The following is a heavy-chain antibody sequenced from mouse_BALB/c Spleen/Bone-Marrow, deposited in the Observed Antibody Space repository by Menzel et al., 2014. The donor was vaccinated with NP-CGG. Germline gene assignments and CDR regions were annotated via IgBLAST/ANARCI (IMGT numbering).Heavy chain of an antibody. D-gene: IGHD1-1*01. CDR3: ARLEGNYGSTFAY. CDR2: IHPSDTET. CDR1: GYSFTSYW. V-gene: IGHV1-61*01. J-gene: IGHJ3*01. Sequence: VQLQQSGAELVRPGASVKLSCKASGYSFTSYWMNWVKQRPGHGLEWIGMIHPSDTETRLNQRFKDKATLTVDKSSSTAYMQLNRPTSEDSAVYYCARLEGNYGSTFAYWGQGTLVTVSA.